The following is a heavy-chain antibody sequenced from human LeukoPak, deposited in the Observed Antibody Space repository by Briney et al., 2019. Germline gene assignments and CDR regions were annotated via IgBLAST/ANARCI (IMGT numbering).Heavy chain of an antibody. Sequence: TSETLSLTCTVSGGSISSGDYYWSWIRQPPGKGLEWIGYIYYSGSTYYNPSLKSRVTISVDTSKNQFSLKLSSVTAADTAVYYCARRVVVTAIRPYNWFDPWGQGTLVTVSS. CDR1: GGSISSGDYY. J-gene: IGHJ5*02. CDR3: ARRVVVTAIRPYNWFDP. D-gene: IGHD2-21*02. V-gene: IGHV4-30-4*01. CDR2: IYYSGST.